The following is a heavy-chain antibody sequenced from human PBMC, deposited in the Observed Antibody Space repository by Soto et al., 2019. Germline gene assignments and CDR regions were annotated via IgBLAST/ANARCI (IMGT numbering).Heavy chain of an antibody. J-gene: IGHJ6*02. CDR3: ARLGPEQLAPFTPYYYYGMDA. CDR2: IIPIFGTA. CDR1: GGTFSSYA. D-gene: IGHD6-6*01. V-gene: IGHV1-69*06. Sequence: SVKVPCKASGGTFSSYAISWVRQAPGQGLEWMGGIIPIFGTANYAQKFQGRVTITADKSTSTAYMELSSLRSEDTAVYYCARLGPEQLAPFTPYYYYGMDARAQGTNVTVSS.